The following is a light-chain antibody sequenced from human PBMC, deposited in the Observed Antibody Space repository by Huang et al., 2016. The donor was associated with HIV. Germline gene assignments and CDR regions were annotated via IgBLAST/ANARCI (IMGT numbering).Light chain of an antibody. CDR1: QNINTW. CDR2: RAS. J-gene: IGKJ2*01. V-gene: IGKV1-5*03. CDR3: QQYNTYLYT. Sequence: DIQMTQSPSTLSASVGDRVTITCRASQNINTWLAWYQQKPGKAPNLLIYRASSLQSGVPSRFTGGVSGTEFTLTITSLQPDDLATYYCQQYNTYLYTFGQGTKLEIK.